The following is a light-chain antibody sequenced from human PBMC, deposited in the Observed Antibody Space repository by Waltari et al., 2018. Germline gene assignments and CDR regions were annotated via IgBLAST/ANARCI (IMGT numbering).Light chain of an antibody. V-gene: IGKV3-11*01. Sequence: EIVLTQSPGTLSVSPGETATLSCRASQAVSNYLGWYQQKPGQPPRLRINDASNRAPGVPARFSGSGSGTDFTLTISSLEPEDFGVYYCHQYYATPWTFGQGTKLEIK. CDR1: QAVSNY. J-gene: IGKJ1*01. CDR3: HQYYATPWT. CDR2: DAS.